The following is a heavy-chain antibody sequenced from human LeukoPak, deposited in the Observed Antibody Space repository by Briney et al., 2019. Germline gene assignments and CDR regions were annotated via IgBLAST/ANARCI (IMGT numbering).Heavy chain of an antibody. Sequence: SETLSLTCTVSGGSISSSSYYWGWIRRPPGKGLEWIGSIYYSGSTYYNPSLKSRVTISVDTSKNQFSLKLSSVTAADTAVYYCARPGVPAAPSKDAFDIWGQGTMVTVSS. D-gene: IGHD2-2*01. CDR3: ARPGVPAAPSKDAFDI. V-gene: IGHV4-39*01. CDR1: GGSISSSSYY. CDR2: IYYSGST. J-gene: IGHJ3*02.